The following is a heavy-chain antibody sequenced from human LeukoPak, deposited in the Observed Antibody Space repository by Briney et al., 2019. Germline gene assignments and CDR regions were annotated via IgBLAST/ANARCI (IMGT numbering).Heavy chain of an antibody. CDR2: VSYDGDFK. CDR1: GFVFSKYA. CDR3: AKDDRGMPYYFDY. V-gene: IGHV3-30-3*01. D-gene: IGHD1-14*01. Sequence: GSLRLSCVGSGFVFSKYAVHWVRQAPGKGLEWVAVVSYDGDFKLYGDSVKGRFTISRDNSKNTLYLQMNSLRAEDTAVYYCAKDDRGMPYYFDYWGQGTLVTVSS. J-gene: IGHJ4*02.